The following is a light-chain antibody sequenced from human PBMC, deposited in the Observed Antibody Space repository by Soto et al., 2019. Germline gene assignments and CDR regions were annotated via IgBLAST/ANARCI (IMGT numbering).Light chain of an antibody. Sequence: EVVLTQSPATLSSSPGESVTLSCRASQNIDTYSAWYQQRPGQAPRLLIYDASYRAVGIPSRFSGSGSGTDFTLTISSLEPADFAIYHCQQRRNWPLTFGGGTKVEI. V-gene: IGKV3-11*01. CDR3: QQRRNWPLT. J-gene: IGKJ4*01. CDR2: DAS. CDR1: QNIDTY.